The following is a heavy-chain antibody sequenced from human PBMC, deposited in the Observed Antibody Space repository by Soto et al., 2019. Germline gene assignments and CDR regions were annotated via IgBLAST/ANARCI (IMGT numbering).Heavy chain of an antibody. J-gene: IGHJ5*02. V-gene: IGHV1-69*13. CDR1: GGTFSSYA. Sequence: SVKVSCKASGGTFSSYAISWVRQAPGQGLEWMGGIIPIFGTANYAQKFQGRVTITADESTSTAYMELSSLRSEDTAVYYCARAGTPLIAAAGITWFDPWGQGTLVTVSS. CDR2: IIPIFGTA. D-gene: IGHD6-13*01. CDR3: ARAGTPLIAAAGITWFDP.